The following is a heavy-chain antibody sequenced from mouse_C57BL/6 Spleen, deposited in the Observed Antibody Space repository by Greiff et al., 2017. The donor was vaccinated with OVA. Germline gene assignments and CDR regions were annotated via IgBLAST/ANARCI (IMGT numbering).Heavy chain of an antibody. V-gene: IGHV1-82*01. CDR1: GYAFSSSW. Sequence: VKLVESGPELVKPGASVKISCKASGYAFSSSWMNWVKQRPGKGLEWIGRIYPGDGDTNYNGKFKGKATLTADKSSSTAYMQLSSLTSEDSAVYVCAREGIYYYGSSYDAMDYWGQGTSVTVSS. D-gene: IGHD1-1*01. J-gene: IGHJ4*01. CDR3: AREGIYYYGSSYDAMDY. CDR2: IYPGDGDT.